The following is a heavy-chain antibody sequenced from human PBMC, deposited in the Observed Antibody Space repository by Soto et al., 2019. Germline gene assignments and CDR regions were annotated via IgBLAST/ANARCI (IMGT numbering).Heavy chain of an antibody. CDR2: ISSSSSYI. CDR1: GFTFSSYS. J-gene: IGHJ6*02. D-gene: IGHD3-22*01. Sequence: EVQLVESGGGLVKPGGSLRLSCAASGFTFSSYSMNWVRQAPGQGLEWVSSISSSSSYIYYADSVKGRFTISRDNAKNSLYLQMNSLRAEDTAVYYCASDSSGYYYYYYGMDVWGQGTTVTVSS. CDR3: ASDSSGYYYYYYGMDV. V-gene: IGHV3-21*01.